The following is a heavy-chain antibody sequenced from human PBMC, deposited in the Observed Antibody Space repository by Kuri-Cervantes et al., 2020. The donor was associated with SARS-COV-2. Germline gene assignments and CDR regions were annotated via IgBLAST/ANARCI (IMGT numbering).Heavy chain of an antibody. V-gene: IGHV1-69*02. J-gene: IGHJ6*02. CDR1: GGTFSSYT. D-gene: IGHD2-21*02. CDR2: IIPILGIA. CDR3: AADMAYCGGDCYSNYYYYYGMGV. Sequence: SVKVSCKASGGTFSSYTISWVRQAPGQGLEWMGRIIPILGIANYAQKFQGRVTITADKSTSTAYMELSSLRSEDTAVYYCAADMAYCGGDCYSNYYYYYGMGVWGQGTTVTVSS.